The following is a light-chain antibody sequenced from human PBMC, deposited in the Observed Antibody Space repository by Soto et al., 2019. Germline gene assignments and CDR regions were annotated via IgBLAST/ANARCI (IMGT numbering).Light chain of an antibody. Sequence: DIQMTQSPSTLAASLGDRVTITCGAGQSISGWLAWYQQNPGKAPKLLIYSASALKRGVPSRFRGSGSGTEFTLTISSLQPEDFETYYCQQGYRNPRTFGQGTKVDIK. CDR1: QSISGW. CDR2: SAS. J-gene: IGKJ1*01. V-gene: IGKV1-5*01. CDR3: QQGYRNPRT.